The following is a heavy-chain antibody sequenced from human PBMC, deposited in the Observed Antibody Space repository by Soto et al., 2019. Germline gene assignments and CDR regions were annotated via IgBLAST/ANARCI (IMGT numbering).Heavy chain of an antibody. CDR1: SGSISTSGYY. V-gene: IGHV4-39*02. CDR2: ISYSGYT. J-gene: IGHJ5*02. Sequence: PSETLSLTCSVSSGSISTSGYYWGWIRQAPGTGLEWIGGISYSGYTLYNPSLKGRVTISVDKSKNHFSLNLTSVTAADTAVYYCARDQLEGNWFDPWGQGTLVTVSS. D-gene: IGHD1-1*01. CDR3: ARDQLEGNWFDP.